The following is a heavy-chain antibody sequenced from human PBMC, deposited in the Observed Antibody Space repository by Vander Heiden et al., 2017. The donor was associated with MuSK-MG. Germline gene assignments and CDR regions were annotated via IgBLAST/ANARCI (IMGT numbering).Heavy chain of an antibody. Sequence: QVQLQQWGAGLLKPSETLSLTCAVYGGSFSGYYWSWIRQPPGKGLEWIGEINHSGSTNYNPSLKSRVTISVDTSKNQFSLKLSSVTAADTAVYYCARGILGITTVTTGGYYFDYWGQGTLVTVSS. CDR2: INHSGST. V-gene: IGHV4-34*01. CDR3: ARGILGITTVTTGGYYFDY. CDR1: GGSFSGYY. J-gene: IGHJ4*02. D-gene: IGHD4-17*01.